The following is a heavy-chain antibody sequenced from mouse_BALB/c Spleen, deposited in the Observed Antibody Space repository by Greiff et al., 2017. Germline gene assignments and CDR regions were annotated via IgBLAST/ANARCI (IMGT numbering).Heavy chain of an antibody. CDR1: GFNIKDYY. D-gene: IGHD2-14*01. CDR3: NACSYRYDKDY. V-gene: IGHV14-4*02. CDR2: IDPENGDT. J-gene: IGHJ2*01. Sequence: VQLQQSGAELVRSGASVKLSCTASGFNIKDYYMHWVKQRPEQGLEWIGWIDPENGDTEYAPKFQGKATMTADTSSNTAYLQLSSLTSEDTAVYYCNACSYRYDKDYWGQGTTLTVSS.